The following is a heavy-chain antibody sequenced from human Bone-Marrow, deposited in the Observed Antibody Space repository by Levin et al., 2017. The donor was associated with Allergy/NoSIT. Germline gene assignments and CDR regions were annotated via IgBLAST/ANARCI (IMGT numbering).Heavy chain of an antibody. CDR3: ASSRDLSSFTNDF. D-gene: IGHD1-1*01. J-gene: IGHJ4*02. Sequence: EASVKVSCKASGGTSTTYAITWVRQAPGQGLEWMGRSIPSLGTANYAQKFQGRVTISADKSTNTAYMELSSLTSEDTAVYFCASSRDLSSFTNDFWGQGTLVTVSS. CDR1: GGTSTTYA. CDR2: SIPSLGTA. V-gene: IGHV1-69*04.